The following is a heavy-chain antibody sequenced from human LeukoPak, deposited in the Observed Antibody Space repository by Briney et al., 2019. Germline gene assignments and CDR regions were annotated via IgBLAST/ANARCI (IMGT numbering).Heavy chain of an antibody. CDR1: GFTFSSYW. CDR3: TRDRGGGYISFDY. D-gene: IGHD5-24*01. J-gene: IGHJ4*02. CDR2: INSDGSST. Sequence: QTGGSLRLSCAASGFTFSSYWMHWVRQAPGKGLVWVSRINSDGSSTSYADSVKGRFTISRDNAKNTLFLQVNSLRAEDTAVYYCTRDRGGGYISFDYWGQGTLVTVSS. V-gene: IGHV3-74*01.